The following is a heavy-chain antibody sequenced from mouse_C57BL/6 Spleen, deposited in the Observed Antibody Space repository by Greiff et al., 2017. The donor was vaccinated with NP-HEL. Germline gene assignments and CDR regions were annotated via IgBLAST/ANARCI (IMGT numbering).Heavy chain of an antibody. CDR1: GYTFTSYW. J-gene: IGHJ4*01. CDR2: IYPDSGGT. V-gene: IGHV1-72*01. CDR3: ARDYGSSYDAMDY. Sequence: QVQLQQPGAELVKPGASVKLSCKASGYTFTSYWMHWVKQRPGRGLEWIGGIYPDSGGTKYNEKFKSKATLTVDKSSSTAYMQLSSLTSEDSAVYYCARDYGSSYDAMDYWGQGTSVTVSS. D-gene: IGHD1-1*01.